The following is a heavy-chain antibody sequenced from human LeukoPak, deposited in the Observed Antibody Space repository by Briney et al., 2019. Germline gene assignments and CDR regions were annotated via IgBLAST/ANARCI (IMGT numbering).Heavy chain of an antibody. J-gene: IGHJ3*02. CDR2: IYYSGST. CDR1: GGSISSSSYY. D-gene: IGHD3-10*01. CDR3: ARVVGVTPAFDI. V-gene: IGHV4-39*07. Sequence: PSETLSLTCTVSGGSISSSSYYWGWIRQPPGKGLEWIGSIYYSGSTYYNPSLKSRVTISVDTSKNQFSLKLSSVTAADTAVYYCARVVGVTPAFDIWGQGTMVTVSS.